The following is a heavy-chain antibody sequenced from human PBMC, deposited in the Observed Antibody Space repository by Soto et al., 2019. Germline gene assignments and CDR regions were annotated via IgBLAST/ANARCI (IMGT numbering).Heavy chain of an antibody. CDR3: ATSSPPPPAAMLGFYYGMDV. CDR1: GYTLTELS. V-gene: IGHV1-24*01. D-gene: IGHD2-2*01. J-gene: IGHJ6*02. CDR2: FDPEDGET. Sequence: QVQLVQSGAEVKKPGASVKVSCKVSGYTLTELSMHWVRQAPGKGLEWMGGFDPEDGETIYAQKFQGRVTMTEDTATDTADMELSSLRSEDTAVYYCATSSPPPPAAMLGFYYGMDVWGQGTTVTHSS.